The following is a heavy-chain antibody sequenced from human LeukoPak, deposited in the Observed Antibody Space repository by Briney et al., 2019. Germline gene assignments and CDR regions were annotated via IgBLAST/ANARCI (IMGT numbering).Heavy chain of an antibody. Sequence: EASVKVSCKASGYTFTSYDINWVRQATGQGLEWMGWMNPNSGNTGYAQKFQGRVTITRNTSISTAYMELSSLRSEDTAVYYCAKMHASGSDNWFDPWGQGTLVTVSS. J-gene: IGHJ5*02. V-gene: IGHV1-8*03. CDR2: MNPNSGNT. CDR3: AKMHASGSDNWFDP. D-gene: IGHD3-10*01. CDR1: GYTFTSYD.